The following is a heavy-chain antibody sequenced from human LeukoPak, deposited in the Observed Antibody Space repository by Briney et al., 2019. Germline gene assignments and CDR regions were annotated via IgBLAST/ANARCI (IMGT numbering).Heavy chain of an antibody. J-gene: IGHJ4*02. D-gene: IGHD3-10*01. Sequence: PGGSLRLSCAASGFTFSSYAMSWVRQAPGKGLEWDSAISGSGGSTYYADSVKGRFTISRDNSKDTLYLQMNSLRAEDTAVYYCAKDLGYGSGSYYTYFDYWGQGTLVTVSS. CDR1: GFTFSSYA. CDR2: ISGSGGST. V-gene: IGHV3-23*01. CDR3: AKDLGYGSGSYYTYFDY.